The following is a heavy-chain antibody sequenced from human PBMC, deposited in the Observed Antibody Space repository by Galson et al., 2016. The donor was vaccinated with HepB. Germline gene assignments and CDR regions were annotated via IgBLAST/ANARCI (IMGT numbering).Heavy chain of an antibody. V-gene: IGHV3-23*01. Sequence: SLRLSCATSMFAFTNFAMTWVRQSPGKGLEWVSTISASGTHTFYADSLKGRFTVSRDNSQNILYLQMNSLTAGDSAVYFCAKGRYTFDYGGQGTLVTVSS. CDR1: MFAFTNFA. D-gene: IGHD2-2*02. CDR3: AKGRYTFDY. CDR2: ISASGTHT. J-gene: IGHJ4*02.